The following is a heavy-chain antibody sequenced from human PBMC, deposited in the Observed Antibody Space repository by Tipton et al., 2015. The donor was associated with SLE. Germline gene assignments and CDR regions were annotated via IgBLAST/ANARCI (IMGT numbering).Heavy chain of an antibody. CDR2: IYYSGST. J-gene: IGHJ4*02. Sequence: QLVQSGAEVKPSQTLSLTCAISGDSVSSNSAAWNWIRQPPGKGLEWIGYIYYSGSTDYNPSLKSRVTISVDTSKNQFSLKLSSVTAADSAVYYCASKLAAAGRFDYWGQGTLVTVSS. CDR1: GDSVSSNSAA. V-gene: IGHV4-61*01. CDR3: ASKLAAAGRFDY. D-gene: IGHD6-13*01.